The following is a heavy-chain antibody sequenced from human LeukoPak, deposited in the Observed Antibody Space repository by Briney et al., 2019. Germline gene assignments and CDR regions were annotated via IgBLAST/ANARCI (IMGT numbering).Heavy chain of an antibody. Sequence: SETLSLTCTVSGGSISSYYWSRIRQPPGKGLEWIGEINHSGSTNYNPSLKSRVTISVDTSKNQFSLKLSSVTAADTAVYYCARHKTGQGDYDILTGYSGVYNWFDPWGQGTLVTVSS. CDR1: GGSISSYY. J-gene: IGHJ5*02. CDR2: INHSGST. CDR3: ARHKTGQGDYDILTGYSGVYNWFDP. D-gene: IGHD3-9*01. V-gene: IGHV4-34*01.